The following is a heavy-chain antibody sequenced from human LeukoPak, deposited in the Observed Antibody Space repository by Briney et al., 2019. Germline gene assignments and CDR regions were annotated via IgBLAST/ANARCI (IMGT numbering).Heavy chain of an antibody. CDR3: AKDGYSSGWYPDTDY. D-gene: IGHD6-19*01. V-gene: IGHV3-21*01. Sequence: GGSLRLSCAASGFTFSIYNMSWVRQAPGKGLEWVSSISSSSSYIYYADSVKGRFPISRDNAKNSLYLQMDSLRAEDTAVYYCAKDGYSSGWYPDTDYWGQGTLVTVSS. CDR1: GFTFSIYN. CDR2: ISSSSSYI. J-gene: IGHJ4*02.